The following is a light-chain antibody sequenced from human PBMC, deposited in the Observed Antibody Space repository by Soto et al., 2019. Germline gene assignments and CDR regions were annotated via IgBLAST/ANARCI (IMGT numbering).Light chain of an antibody. CDR3: QQYSSSLET. CDR2: DAS. Sequence: EIVLTQSPGTLSLSPGERATLSCRASQSITRSYIAWYQQKPGQAPRLLIYDASSRATGIPDRFGGSGSGTDFTLSFSRVEPEDFAVYYCQQYSSSLETFGQGTKVEIK. CDR1: QSITRSY. J-gene: IGKJ1*01. V-gene: IGKV3-20*01.